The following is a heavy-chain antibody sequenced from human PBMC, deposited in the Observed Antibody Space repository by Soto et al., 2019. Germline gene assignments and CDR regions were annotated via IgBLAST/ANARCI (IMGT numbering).Heavy chain of an antibody. CDR1: GGSISSGGYY. D-gene: IGHD1-26*01. Sequence: QVQLQESGPGLVKPSQTLSLTCTVSGGSISSGGYYWSWIRQHPGKGLEWIGYIYYSGSTYYNPTLKXRXTXSIXTSKNQFSLKLSSVTAADTAVYYCVRWVGATSFDYWGQGTLVTVSS. CDR3: VRWVGATSFDY. V-gene: IGHV4-31*03. CDR2: IYYSGST. J-gene: IGHJ4*02.